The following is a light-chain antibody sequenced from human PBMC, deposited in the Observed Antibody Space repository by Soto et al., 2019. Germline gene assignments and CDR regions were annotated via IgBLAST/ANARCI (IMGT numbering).Light chain of an antibody. CDR2: DAS. J-gene: IGKJ5*01. Sequence: VVVTISVATVSVSQGERATLSCRTSRGISSNLAWYQQKPGQAPRLLIYDASTRATGIPARFSGSGSGTEFTLTISSLEPEDSAVYYCQQRSNSPPWITFGQGTLLEIK. CDR1: RGISSN. V-gene: IGKV3-11*01. CDR3: QQRSNSPPWIT.